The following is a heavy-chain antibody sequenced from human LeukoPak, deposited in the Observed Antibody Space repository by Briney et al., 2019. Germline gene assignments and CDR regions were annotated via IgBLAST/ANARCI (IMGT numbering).Heavy chain of an antibody. D-gene: IGHD5-24*01. Sequence: PGGSLRLSCAASGFTFDDYAMRWVRQAPGKGLEWVSGISWNSGSIGYADSVKGRFAISRDNAKNSLYLQMNSLRAEDTALYYCAKGGGWLQSAYYFDYWGQGTLVTVSS. CDR2: ISWNSGSI. CDR3: AKGGGWLQSAYYFDY. J-gene: IGHJ4*02. CDR1: GFTFDDYA. V-gene: IGHV3-9*01.